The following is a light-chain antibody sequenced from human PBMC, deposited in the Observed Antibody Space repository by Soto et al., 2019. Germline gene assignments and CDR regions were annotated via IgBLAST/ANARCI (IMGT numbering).Light chain of an antibody. CDR2: EGS. J-gene: IGLJ1*01. Sequence: QSALTQPASVSGSPGQSITISCTGTSSDVGSYNLVSCYQQHPGKAPKLMIYEGSKRPSGVSNRFSGSKSGNTASLTISGLQAEDEADYYCCSYAGSSLYVFGTGTKVTVL. CDR1: SSDVGSYNL. CDR3: CSYAGSSLYV. V-gene: IGLV2-23*01.